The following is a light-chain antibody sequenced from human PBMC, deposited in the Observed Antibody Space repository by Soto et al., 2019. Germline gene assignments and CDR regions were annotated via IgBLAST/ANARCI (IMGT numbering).Light chain of an antibody. V-gene: IGKV3-11*01. CDR1: QSFGNY. CDR3: QHRANWPLLV. Sequence: EIVLTQSPATLSVYPGEGATLSCWASQSFGNYIAWYQQKPGQIPRLLISDTYNRAAGIPARFSGSGSGAAFSLIISSLEPEYSAIYYCQHRANWPLLVFGGGTKVEIK. CDR2: DTY. J-gene: IGKJ4*01.